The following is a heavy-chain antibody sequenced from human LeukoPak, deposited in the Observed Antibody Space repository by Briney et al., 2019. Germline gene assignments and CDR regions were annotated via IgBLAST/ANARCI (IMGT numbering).Heavy chain of an antibody. CDR1: GLTFSSFA. Sequence: PGGSLRLSCTASGLTFSSFAMNWVRQVPGKGLEWVSEISATSDSTYYADTVRGRFTISRDNSKNTLYLQMNSLRAEDTAVYYCAKGGYNTGSYLNFWGQGTLVIVSS. V-gene: IGHV3-23*01. CDR3: AKGGYNTGSYLNF. J-gene: IGHJ4*02. CDR2: ISATSDST. D-gene: IGHD3-10*01.